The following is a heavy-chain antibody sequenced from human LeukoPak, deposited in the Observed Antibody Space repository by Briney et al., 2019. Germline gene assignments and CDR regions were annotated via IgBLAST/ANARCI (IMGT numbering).Heavy chain of an antibody. CDR1: GYTFTGYY. D-gene: IGHD6-19*01. J-gene: IGHJ5*02. Sequence: ASVKVSCKASGYTFTGYYMHWVRQAPGQGLEWMGWINPNSGGTNYAQKFQGRVTMTRDTSISTAYMELSRLRSDDTAVYYCARDIGSSGWYLRVWFDPWGQGTLVTVSS. CDR3: ARDIGSSGWYLRVWFDP. CDR2: INPNSGGT. V-gene: IGHV1-2*02.